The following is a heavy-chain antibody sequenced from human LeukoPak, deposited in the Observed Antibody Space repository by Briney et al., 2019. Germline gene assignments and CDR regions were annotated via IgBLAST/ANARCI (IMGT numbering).Heavy chain of an antibody. CDR2: ISGGYT. D-gene: IGHD3-10*01. J-gene: IGHJ4*02. CDR1: GFTFSNYA. V-gene: IGHV3-23*01. Sequence: PGGSLRLSCAASGFTFSNYAMSWVRQAPGKGLEWVSAISGGYTVHADSVKGRFTISRDNSKNTLYLQMNSLRVEDTAVYYCAKEGYYGSGSYYRRGFDYWGQGTLVTVSS. CDR3: AKEGYYGSGSYYRRGFDY.